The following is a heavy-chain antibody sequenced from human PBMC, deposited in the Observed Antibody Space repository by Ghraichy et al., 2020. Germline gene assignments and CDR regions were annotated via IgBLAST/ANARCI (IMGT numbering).Heavy chain of an antibody. CDR3: ARDMPREDY. CDR1: GFSFRNYW. CDR2: IKGDGTDI. D-gene: IGHD1-26*01. J-gene: IGHJ4*02. V-gene: IGHV3-74*01. Sequence: GGSLRLSCAASGFSFRNYWMHLVRQAPGKGPVWVSLIKGDGTDITYGDSVKGRFTISRDNVKNTLYLQMNDLRAEDTAIYYCARDMPREDYWGQGTLVTVSA.